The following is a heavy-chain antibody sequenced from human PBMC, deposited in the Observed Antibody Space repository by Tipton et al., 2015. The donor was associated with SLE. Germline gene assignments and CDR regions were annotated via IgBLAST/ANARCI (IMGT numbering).Heavy chain of an antibody. CDR3: ARDFGVPYGMDV. J-gene: IGHJ6*02. CDR2: SNESGKT. CDR1: GGSLSGHY. Sequence: GLVKPSETLSLTCAVYGGSLSGHYWRWIRQPPGKGLECIGESNESGKTNYNSALKSRATISVGTSKNQFFLKLSSVTAADTAVYYGARDFGVPYGMDVWGQGTTVTVSS. D-gene: IGHD3-10*01. V-gene: IGHV4-34*01.